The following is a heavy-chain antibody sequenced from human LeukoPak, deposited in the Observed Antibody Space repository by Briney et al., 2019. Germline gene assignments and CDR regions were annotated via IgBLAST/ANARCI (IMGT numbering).Heavy chain of an antibody. V-gene: IGHV4-34*01. CDR2: INHSGST. J-gene: IGHJ6*03. Sequence: SETLSLTCAVYGGSFSGYYWSWIRQPPGKGLEWIGEINHSGSTNYNPSLKSRVTISVDTSKNQFSLKLSSVTAADTAVYYCARDVNYYGSGSYGYYYMDVWGKGTTVTVSS. D-gene: IGHD3-10*01. CDR3: ARDVNYYGSGSYGYYYMDV. CDR1: GGSFSGYY.